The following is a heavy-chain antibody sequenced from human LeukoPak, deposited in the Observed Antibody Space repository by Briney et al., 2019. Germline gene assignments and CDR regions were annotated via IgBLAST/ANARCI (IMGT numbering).Heavy chain of an antibody. Sequence: GGSLRLSCDASGFTFSSHWMSWVRQAPGKGLEWVAIIKQDGSEKDYVDSVTGRFTISRDNAKNSLYLQMNSLRAEAPAVYYCAGTANHDFDYWGQGTLVTVSS. D-gene: IGHD5-18*01. CDR3: AGTANHDFDY. CDR1: GFTFSSHW. CDR2: IKQDGSEK. V-gene: IGHV3-7*01. J-gene: IGHJ4*02.